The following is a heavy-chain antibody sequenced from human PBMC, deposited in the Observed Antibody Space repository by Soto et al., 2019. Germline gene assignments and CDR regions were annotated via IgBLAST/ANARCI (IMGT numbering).Heavy chain of an antibody. CDR2: ISAYNGNT. D-gene: IGHD3-3*01. V-gene: IGHV1-18*01. CDR1: GYTFTSYG. J-gene: IGHJ4*02. CDR3: ARDKDLEWLEESNFDY. Sequence: ASVKVSCKASGYTFTSYGISWVRQAPGQGLEWMGWISAYNGNTNYAQKLQGRVTMTTDTSASTAYMELRSLRSDDTAVYYCARDKDLEWLEESNFDYWGQGTLVTVSS.